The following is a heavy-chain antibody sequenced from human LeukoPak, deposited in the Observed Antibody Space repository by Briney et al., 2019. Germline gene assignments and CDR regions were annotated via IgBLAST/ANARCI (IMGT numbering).Heavy chain of an antibody. CDR1: GGTFSSYT. J-gene: IGHJ4*02. D-gene: IGHD5-18*01. CDR2: IIPILGIA. Sequence: ASVKVSYKASGGTFSSYTISWVRQAPGQGLEWMGSIIPILGIANYAQKFQGRVTITADKSTSTAYMELSSLRSEDTAVYYCARVLRYSYGSYFDYWGQGTLVTVSS. CDR3: ARVLRYSYGSYFDY. V-gene: IGHV1-69*02.